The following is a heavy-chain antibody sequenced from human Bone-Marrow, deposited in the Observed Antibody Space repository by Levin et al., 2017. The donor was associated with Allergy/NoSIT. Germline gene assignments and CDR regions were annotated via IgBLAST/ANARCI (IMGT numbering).Heavy chain of an antibody. CDR3: VRGGHITVVGDGRSFDY. CDR2: INTNTGNP. V-gene: IGHV7-4-1*01. CDR1: GYDFSMYA. D-gene: IGHD2-21*01. J-gene: IGHJ4*02. Sequence: GESLKISCKASGYDFSMYAFSWVRQAPGQGPEWIGWINTNTGNPTYGRAFTGRFVFSLDTSVSTAYLQVHSVRTEDTAGYYCVRGGHITVVGDGRSFDYWGQGTLVTVSS.